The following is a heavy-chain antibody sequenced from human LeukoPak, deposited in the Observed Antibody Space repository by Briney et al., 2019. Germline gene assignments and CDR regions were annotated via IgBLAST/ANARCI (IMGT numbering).Heavy chain of an antibody. CDR2: INHSGST. Sequence: SETLSLTCAVYGGSFSGYYWSWIRQPPGKGLEWIGEINHSGSTNYNPSLKSRVTISVDTSKNQFSLKLSSVTAADTAVYYCASQQLAYYFDYWGQGTLVTVSS. J-gene: IGHJ4*02. CDR1: GGSFSGYY. CDR3: ASQQLAYYFDY. D-gene: IGHD6-13*01. V-gene: IGHV4-34*01.